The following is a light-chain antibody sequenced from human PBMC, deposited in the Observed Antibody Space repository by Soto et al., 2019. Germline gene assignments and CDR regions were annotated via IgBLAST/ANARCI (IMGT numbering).Light chain of an antibody. J-gene: IGKJ2*01. CDR3: QQSFRLPRT. V-gene: IGKV1-39*01. Sequence: DIQMTQSPSTLSASVGDRVTITCRASQSIGDSLAWYQQKPGKAPNLLVYGAYNLQDGVPSRFSGGKSRTDFTLTISNLQPEDFATYFCQQSFRLPRTFGQGTNVEIK. CDR1: QSIGDS. CDR2: GAY.